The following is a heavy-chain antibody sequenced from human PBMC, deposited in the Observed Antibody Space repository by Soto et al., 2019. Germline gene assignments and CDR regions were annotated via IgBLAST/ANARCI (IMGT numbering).Heavy chain of an antibody. Sequence: PGGSLRLSCAASGFTFSDYYMSWIRQAPGKGLVWVSYISSSGSTIYYADSVKGRFTISRDNAKNSLYLQMNSLRAEDTAVYYCARRSGWLNYYYYYYMDVWGKGTTVTVSS. CDR3: ARRSGWLNYYYYYYMDV. CDR2: ISSSGSTI. J-gene: IGHJ6*03. CDR1: GFTFSDYY. D-gene: IGHD6-19*01. V-gene: IGHV3-11*01.